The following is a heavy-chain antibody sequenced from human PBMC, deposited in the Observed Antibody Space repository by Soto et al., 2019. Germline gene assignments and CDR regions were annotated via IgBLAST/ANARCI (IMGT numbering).Heavy chain of an antibody. CDR3: ARVSRRYCSGGSCYFDY. D-gene: IGHD2-15*01. J-gene: IGHJ4*02. Sequence: SETLSLTCTVSGGSISSYYWSWIRQPPGKGLEWIGYIYYSGSTNYNPSLKSRVTISVDTSKNQFSLKLSSVTAADTAVYYCARVSRRYCSGGSCYFDYWGQGTLVTVS. V-gene: IGHV4-59*01. CDR2: IYYSGST. CDR1: GGSISSYY.